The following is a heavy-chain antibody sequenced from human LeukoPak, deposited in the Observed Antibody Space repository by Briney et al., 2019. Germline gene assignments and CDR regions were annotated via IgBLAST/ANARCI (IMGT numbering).Heavy chain of an antibody. Sequence: GGSLRLSCTVSGFTVSTNSMSWVRQAPGKGLEWVSFIHSDNTHYSDSVKGRFTISRDNSKNTLYLQMNSLRAEDTAVYYCARRAGAYSHPYDYWGQGTLVTVSS. J-gene: IGHJ4*02. V-gene: IGHV3-53*01. CDR3: ARRAGAYSHPYDY. D-gene: IGHD4/OR15-4a*01. CDR1: GFTVSTNS. CDR2: IHSDNT.